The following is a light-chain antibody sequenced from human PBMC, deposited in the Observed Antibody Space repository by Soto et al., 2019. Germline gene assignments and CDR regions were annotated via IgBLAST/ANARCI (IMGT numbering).Light chain of an antibody. CDR2: EVT. J-gene: IGLJ2*01. Sequence: QSALTQPASVSGSPGQSITISCTGTSSDVGYYNYVSWYQHHPGKAPKLMIYEVTYWPSGVSNRFSGSKSGNTASLAISGLQPEDEAHYYCSSYTTSRTVVFGGGTKLTVL. CDR3: SSYTTSRTVV. CDR1: SSDVGYYNY. V-gene: IGLV2-14*01.